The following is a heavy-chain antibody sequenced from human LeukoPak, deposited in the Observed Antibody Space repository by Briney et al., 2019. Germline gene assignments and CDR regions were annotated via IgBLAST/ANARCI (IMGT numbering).Heavy chain of an antibody. CDR3: AKAAVLIGLAAFDT. Sequence: PGGSLRLSCVASGFSLSTYTMSWVRQAPGKGPEWVSAITGGGDATSYADSVRGRFTISRDNSKNTLYLQMNSLRAEDTAVYSCAKAAVLIGLAAFDTWGQGTMVTVAS. CDR1: GFSLSTYT. CDR2: ITGGGDAT. D-gene: IGHD3-16*01. V-gene: IGHV3-23*01. J-gene: IGHJ3*02.